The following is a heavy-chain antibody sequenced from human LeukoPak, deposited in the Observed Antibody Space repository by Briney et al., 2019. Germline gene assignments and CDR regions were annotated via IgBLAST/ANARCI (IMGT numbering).Heavy chain of an antibody. J-gene: IGHJ4*02. Sequence: PGGSLRLSCVASGFTFSNAWMSWVRQAPGKGLEWVGRIKSRADGGTIDYAAPVKGRFTMSRDDSKNILYLQMNSLKAEDTGVYYCTRSSYTNSWFFYWGQGSLVTVSS. CDR2: IKSRADGGTI. D-gene: IGHD2-8*01. CDR1: GFTFSNAW. V-gene: IGHV3-15*01. CDR3: TRSSYTNSWFFY.